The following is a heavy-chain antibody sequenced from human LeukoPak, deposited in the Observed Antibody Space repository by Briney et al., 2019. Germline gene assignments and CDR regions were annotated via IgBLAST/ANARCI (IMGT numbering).Heavy chain of an antibody. Sequence: ASVKVSCKAYGYTFTSYGINWLRQAPGQGPEWMGWISAYNGNTKYAQSLQGRVTMTTDTSTSTAYMELRSLRSDDTAVYYCSRDLPYSSSWESIDYWGQGTLVTVSS. CDR2: ISAYNGNT. V-gene: IGHV1-18*01. J-gene: IGHJ4*02. CDR1: GYTFTSYG. D-gene: IGHD6-13*01. CDR3: SRDLPYSSSWESIDY.